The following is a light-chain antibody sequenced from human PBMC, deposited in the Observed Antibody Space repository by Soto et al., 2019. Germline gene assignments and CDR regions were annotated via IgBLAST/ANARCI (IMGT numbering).Light chain of an antibody. Sequence: QSALTQPPSASGSPGQSVTISCTGTSSDVGGYNYVSWYQQHPGKAPTLMIFEVSKRPSGVPDRFSGSKSGNTASLTVSGLQAEDEADYYCSSYAGSNKYVVFGGGTKVTVL. CDR1: SSDVGGYNY. CDR2: EVS. CDR3: SSYAGSNKYVV. J-gene: IGLJ2*01. V-gene: IGLV2-8*01.